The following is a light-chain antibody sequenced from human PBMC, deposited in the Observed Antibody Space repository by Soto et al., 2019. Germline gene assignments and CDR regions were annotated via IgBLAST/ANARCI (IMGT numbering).Light chain of an antibody. CDR2: GAS. V-gene: IGKV3-20*01. CDR1: QSVGSD. J-gene: IGKJ4*01. CDR3: QQYSGAPLT. Sequence: EIVLTQSPGTLSLSPGERATLSCRASQSVGSDLVWYQQKPVQTPRLLIYGASSKATGIPDRFTCSGSGTDFTLTISRLEPEDFSVDDGQQYSGAPLTFGGVTKVEIK.